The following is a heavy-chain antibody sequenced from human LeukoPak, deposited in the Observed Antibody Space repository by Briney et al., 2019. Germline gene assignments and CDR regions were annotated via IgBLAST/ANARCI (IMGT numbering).Heavy chain of an antibody. CDR2: ISGSGGST. J-gene: IGHJ4*02. Sequence: GGSLRLSCAASGFTFSSYAMSWVRQAPGKGLEWVSAISGSGGSTYYVDSVKGRFTISRDNSKNTLYLQMNSLRAEDTAVYYCAKDSEDIVVVVAATLPDYFDYWGQGTLVTVSS. CDR3: AKDSEDIVVVVAATLPDYFDY. CDR1: GFTFSSYA. D-gene: IGHD2-15*01. V-gene: IGHV3-23*01.